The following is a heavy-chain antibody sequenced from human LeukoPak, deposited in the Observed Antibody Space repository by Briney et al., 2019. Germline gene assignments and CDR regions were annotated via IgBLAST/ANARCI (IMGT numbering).Heavy chain of an antibody. V-gene: IGHV4-59*01. J-gene: IGHJ4*02. CDR3: ARVDNWNALEY. CDR1: GGSISSYY. Sequence: PSETLSLTCTVSGGSISSYYWTWIRQPPGKGLEWIGYIYYTGSTNYNPSLKSRVTISVDTSKNQFSLKLTSMTATDTAVYYCARVDNWNALEYWGQGTLVTVSS. D-gene: IGHD1-20*01. CDR2: IYYTGST.